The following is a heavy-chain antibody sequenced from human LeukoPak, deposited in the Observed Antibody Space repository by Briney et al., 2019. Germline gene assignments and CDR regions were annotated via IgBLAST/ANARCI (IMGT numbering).Heavy chain of an antibody. CDR1: GGSLRSYY. CDR3: ARVVYSGSWGYFDY. J-gene: IGHJ4*02. Sequence: SETLSLTCTVSGGSLRSYYVRGIRQSLGKGLECFGYIYYSGSISYNPSLKSRVTISIDTSKTQFSLKLSSVTAADTAVYYCARVVYSGSWGYFDYWGQGALVTVSS. D-gene: IGHD3-10*01. V-gene: IGHV4-59*01. CDR2: IYYSGSI.